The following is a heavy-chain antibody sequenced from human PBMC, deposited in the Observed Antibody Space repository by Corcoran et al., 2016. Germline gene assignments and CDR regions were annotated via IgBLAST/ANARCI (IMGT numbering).Heavy chain of an antibody. CDR2: ISAYNGNT. CDR3: AASRRGDSSGYYGY. Sequence: QVQLVQSGAEVKKPGASVKVSCKASGYTFTSYGISWVRQAPGQGLEWMGWISAYNGNTNYAQKLQGRVTMTTDTSTSTAYMELRSLRSDDTAVYYGAASRRGDSSGYYGYWGQGTLVTVSS. D-gene: IGHD3-22*01. J-gene: IGHJ4*02. CDR1: GYTFTSYG. V-gene: IGHV1-18*01.